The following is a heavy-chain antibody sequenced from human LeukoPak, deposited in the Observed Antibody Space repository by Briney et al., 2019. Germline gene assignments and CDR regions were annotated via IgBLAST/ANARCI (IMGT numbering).Heavy chain of an antibody. Sequence: GGSLRLSCAASGFTFSSYDIHWVRQAPGKGLEWVAFIRYDGSNKYYADSVRGRFTISRDNSKNTLYLQMNSLRAEDTAVYFCAKGSKAVLFTRDHYMDVLGKGTTVTISS. J-gene: IGHJ6*03. CDR3: AKGSKAVLFTRDHYMDV. CDR2: IRYDGSNK. V-gene: IGHV3-30*02. CDR1: GFTFSSYD. D-gene: IGHD6-19*01.